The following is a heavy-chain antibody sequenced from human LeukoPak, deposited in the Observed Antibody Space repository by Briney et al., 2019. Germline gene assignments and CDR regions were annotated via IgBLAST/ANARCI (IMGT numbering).Heavy chain of an antibody. CDR1: GYTFTSYY. V-gene: IGHV1-46*01. D-gene: IGHD4-17*01. CDR2: INPSGSST. J-gene: IGHJ4*02. CDR3: ARSLAAVTTGASY. Sequence: ASVKVSCKSSGYTFTSYYMHWVRQAPGQGLEWMGIINPSGSSTNYAQKFQGRVTMTRDTSTSTVYMELSSLSSDDTAVYYCARSLAAVTTGASYWGQGTLVTVSS.